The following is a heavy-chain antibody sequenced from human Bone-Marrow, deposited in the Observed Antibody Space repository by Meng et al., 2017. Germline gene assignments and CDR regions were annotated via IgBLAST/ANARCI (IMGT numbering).Heavy chain of an antibody. J-gene: IGHJ4*02. D-gene: IGHD1-7*01. Sequence: QVQLQQWGAGLLKPSETLSLTCTVSGGSTTSTSYYWDWIRQSPAKGLEWIGTIGYSGTIVFNPSLSSRVTMTLDTSKNQFSLKLSSVTAPDTAVYYCARRVHDGTGHHYFDSWGQGTLVTVSS. CDR3: ARRVHDGTGHHYFDS. CDR1: GGSTTSTSYY. V-gene: IGHV4-39*01. CDR2: IGYSGTI.